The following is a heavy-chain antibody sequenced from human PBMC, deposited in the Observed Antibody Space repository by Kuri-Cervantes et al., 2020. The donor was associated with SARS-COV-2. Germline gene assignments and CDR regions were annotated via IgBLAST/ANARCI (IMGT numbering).Heavy chain of an antibody. CDR3: ARERSGLDY. V-gene: IGHV3-23*01. J-gene: IGHJ4*02. D-gene: IGHD3-3*01. CDR1: GFTFSSYA. CDR2: ISGSGGST. Sequence: LSLTCAASGFTFSSYAMSWVRQAPGKGLEWVSAISGSGGSTYYADSVKGRFTISRDNSKNTLYLQMNSLRAEDTAVYYCARERSGLDYWGQGTLVTVSS.